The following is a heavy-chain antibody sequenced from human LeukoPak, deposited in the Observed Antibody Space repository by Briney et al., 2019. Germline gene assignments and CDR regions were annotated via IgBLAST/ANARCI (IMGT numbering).Heavy chain of an antibody. Sequence: ASVKVSCKASGYMFTNYDINWVRQATGQGLEWMGWMNPQSGNTGYAQKFRGRVTITRDTSITTAYMELRSLRSEDTAVYYCARGPTYYNFGSAYYYYMDVWGKGTTVTVSS. CDR2: MNPQSGNT. D-gene: IGHD1-20*01. V-gene: IGHV1-8*03. CDR3: ARGPTYYNFGSAYYYYMDV. CDR1: GYMFTNYD. J-gene: IGHJ6*03.